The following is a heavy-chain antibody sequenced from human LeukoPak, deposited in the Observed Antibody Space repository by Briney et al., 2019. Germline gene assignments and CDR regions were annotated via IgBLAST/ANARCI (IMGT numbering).Heavy chain of an antibody. V-gene: IGHV4-59*01. CDR2: IYYSGST. J-gene: IGHJ4*02. D-gene: IGHD3-22*01. CDR3: ARVTGYMIEDYFDY. CDR1: GGSISSYY. Sequence: SETLSLTCTVSGGSISSYYWSWIRQPPGKGLEWIGYIYYSGSTNYNPSLKSRVTISVDTSKNQFSLRLSSVTAADTAVYYCARVTGYMIEDYFDYWGQGSLATVSS.